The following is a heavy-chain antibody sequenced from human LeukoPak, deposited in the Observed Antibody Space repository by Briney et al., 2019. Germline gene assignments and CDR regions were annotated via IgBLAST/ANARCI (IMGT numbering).Heavy chain of an antibody. V-gene: IGHV3-64D*09. CDR3: VKDLQRGGGY. D-gene: IGHD3-16*01. Sequence: GGSLRLSCSASGFTFSSYAMHWVRRAPGKGLEYVSVISSNGGSTYYADSVKGRFTITRDNSKNTLYLQMSSLRAEDTAVYYCVKDLQRGGGYWGQGTLVTVSS. CDR2: ISSNGGST. CDR1: GFTFSSYA. J-gene: IGHJ4*02.